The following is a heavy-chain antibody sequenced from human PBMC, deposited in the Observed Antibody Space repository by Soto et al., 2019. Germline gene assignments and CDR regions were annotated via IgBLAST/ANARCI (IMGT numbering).Heavy chain of an antibody. V-gene: IGHV3-23*01. CDR2: ISGSGGST. CDR3: AKYRDIVVVVAGNWFDP. CDR1: GFTFSSYA. D-gene: IGHD2-15*01. J-gene: IGHJ5*02. Sequence: PGGSLRLSCAASGFTFSSYAMSWVRQAPGKGLEWVSAISGSGGSTYYADSVKGRFTISRDNSKNTLYLQMNSLRAEDTAVYYCAKYRDIVVVVAGNWFDPWGQGTLVTVSS.